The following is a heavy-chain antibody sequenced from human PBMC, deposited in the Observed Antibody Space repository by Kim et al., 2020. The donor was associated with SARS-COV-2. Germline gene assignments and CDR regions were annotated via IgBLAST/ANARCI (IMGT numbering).Heavy chain of an antibody. Sequence: FNISRDNAKNSLYLQMNSLRAEDTAVYYCARAPGGDYVWGSYRPPYYFDYWGQGTLVTVSS. D-gene: IGHD3-16*02. CDR3: ARAPGGDYVWGSYRPPYYFDY. V-gene: IGHV3-11*06. J-gene: IGHJ4*02.